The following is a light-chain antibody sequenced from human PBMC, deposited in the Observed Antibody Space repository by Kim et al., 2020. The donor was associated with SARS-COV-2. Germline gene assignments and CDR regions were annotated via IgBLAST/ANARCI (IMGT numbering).Light chain of an antibody. CDR2: KDS. Sequence: PGQTARITCSGDALPKQYAYWYQQKPGQAPVLVIYKDSERPSGIPERFSGSSSGTTVTLTISGVQAEDEADYYCQSADSSGTSWVFGGGTQLTVL. CDR1: ALPKQY. V-gene: IGLV3-25*03. J-gene: IGLJ3*02. CDR3: QSADSSGTSWV.